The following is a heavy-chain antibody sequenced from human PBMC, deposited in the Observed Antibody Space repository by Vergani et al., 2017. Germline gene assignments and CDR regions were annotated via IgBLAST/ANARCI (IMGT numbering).Heavy chain of an antibody. CDR1: GYTFTSYG. CDR2: ISAYNGNT. V-gene: IGHV1-18*01. CDR3: ARDTYCSSTSCALHYYYYGMDV. Sequence: QLVQSGPEVKKPGTSVKVSCKASGYTFTSYGISWVRQAPGQGLEWMGWISAYNGNTNYAQKLQGRVTMTTDTSTSTAYMELRSLRSDDTAVYYCARDTYCSSTSCALHYYYYGMDVWGQGTTVTVSS. J-gene: IGHJ6*02. D-gene: IGHD2-2*01.